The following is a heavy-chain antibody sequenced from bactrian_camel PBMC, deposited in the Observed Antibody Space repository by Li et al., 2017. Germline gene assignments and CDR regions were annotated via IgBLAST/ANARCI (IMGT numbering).Heavy chain of an antibody. CDR3: VAWGSGIEQWYNY. J-gene: IGHJ4*01. D-gene: IGHD3*01. CDR1: GFTYTTYY. Sequence: HVQLVESGGGLVQPGGSLRLSCAASGFTYTTYYMNWVRQAPGKGLEWLSRIYVDGWLSRILSDSRTTHYAPSVKGRFTISRDNAKNTVYLQMNGLESEDTALYYCVAWGSGIEQWYNYWGQGTQVTVS. CDR2: IYVDGWLSRILSDSRTT. V-gene: IGHV3-2*01.